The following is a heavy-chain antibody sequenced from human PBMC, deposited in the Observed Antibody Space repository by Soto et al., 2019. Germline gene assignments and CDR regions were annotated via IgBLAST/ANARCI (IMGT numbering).Heavy chain of an antibody. CDR1: GYTFTNYD. Sequence: EASVKVSCKASGYTFTNYDINWVRQAPGQGLEWMGWISTYTGNTNYAQKLQGRVTMTTDTSTSTAYRELRSLRSDDTAVYYCARGYYYGSGRPTPGGMDVWGQGTTVTVSS. CDR2: ISTYTGNT. V-gene: IGHV1-18*01. D-gene: IGHD3-10*01. J-gene: IGHJ6*02. CDR3: ARGYYYGSGRPTPGGMDV.